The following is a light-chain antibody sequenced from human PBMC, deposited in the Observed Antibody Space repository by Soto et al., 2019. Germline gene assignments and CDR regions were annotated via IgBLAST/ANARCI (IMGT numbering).Light chain of an antibody. CDR2: GAS. CDR3: HQYGSSPLT. V-gene: IGKV3-20*01. Sequence: EIVLTQSPGTLSLSPGERATLSCRASQSVSRNYLAWYQQKPGQAPRLLIYGASSRATGIPDRFGGSGSGTDFSLTISRLEPEDFAGYYCHQYGSSPLTFGGGTKVEIK. J-gene: IGKJ4*01. CDR1: QSVSRNY.